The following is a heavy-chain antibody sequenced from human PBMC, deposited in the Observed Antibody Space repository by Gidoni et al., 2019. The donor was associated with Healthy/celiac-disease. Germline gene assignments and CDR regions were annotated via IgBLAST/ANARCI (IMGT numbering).Heavy chain of an antibody. V-gene: IGHV3-15*01. Sequence: EVQLVESGGGLVKPGGSLRLSCAASGFTFSNAWMSWVRQAPGKGLEWVGRIKSKTDGGTTDYAAPVKGRFTISRDDSKNTLYLQMNSLKTEDTAVYYCTTDRGFWQLEGWDYYFDYWGQGTLVTVSS. CDR3: TTDRGFWQLEGWDYYFDY. D-gene: IGHD6-6*01. CDR2: IKSKTDGGTT. J-gene: IGHJ4*02. CDR1: GFTFSNAW.